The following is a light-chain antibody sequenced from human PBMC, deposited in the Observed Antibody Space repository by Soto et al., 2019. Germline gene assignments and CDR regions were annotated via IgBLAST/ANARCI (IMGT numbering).Light chain of an antibody. J-gene: IGKJ1*01. Sequence: DIQLTQSPSFLSASVGETVTNTCRACLGVCSYFAWYQQKLGKAPNLLIYSASTLQGGVLARFSGSGSGTEFTLTISSLQPEDFATYYCQHLNGYPRTFGQGTKVDIK. CDR2: SAS. CDR1: LGVCSY. V-gene: IGKV1-9*01. CDR3: QHLNGYPRT.